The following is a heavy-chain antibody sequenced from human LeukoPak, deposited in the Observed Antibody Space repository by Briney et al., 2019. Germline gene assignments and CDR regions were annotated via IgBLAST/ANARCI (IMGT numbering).Heavy chain of an antibody. CDR2: IYHSGST. J-gene: IGHJ6*03. CDR1: GYSISSGYY. V-gene: IGHV4-38-2*02. D-gene: IGHD4-17*01. Sequence: SETLSLTCTVSGYSISSGYYWGWIRQPPGKGLEWIGSIYHSGSTYYNPSLKSRVTISVDTSKNQFSLKLSSVTAADTAVYYCSRGGDYGRGGGYSYYMDVWGKGTTVTVSS. CDR3: SRGGDYGRGGGYSYYMDV.